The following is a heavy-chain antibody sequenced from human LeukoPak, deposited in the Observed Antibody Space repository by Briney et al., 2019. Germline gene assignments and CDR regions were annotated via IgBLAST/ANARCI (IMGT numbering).Heavy chain of an antibody. D-gene: IGHD4-17*01. J-gene: IGHJ4*02. Sequence: PWGSLRFSCAASGFTCSSNAMNRLRHAPGHGFKGVSDISNTGTSTYYADSVKGRFTIYTSNSKNSLYLQMNSLRDEDTDVYYCAKVLRGLVYYGDYEDWGQGTLVTVSS. CDR2: ISNTGTST. V-gene: IGHV3-23*01. CDR1: GFTCSSNA. CDR3: AKVLRGLVYYGDYED.